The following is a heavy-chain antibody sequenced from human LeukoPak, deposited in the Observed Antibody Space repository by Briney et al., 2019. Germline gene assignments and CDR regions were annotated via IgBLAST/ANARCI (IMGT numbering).Heavy chain of an antibody. CDR1: GYTFTSYD. D-gene: IGHD4-17*01. J-gene: IGHJ3*02. V-gene: IGHV1-8*01. CDR2: MNPNSGNT. CDR3: ARDGDYGDYNAFDI. Sequence: GASVKVSCKASGYTFTSYDINWVRQATGQGLEWMGWMNPNSGNTGYAQEFQGRVTMTRNTSISTAYMELSSLRSEDTAVYYCARDGDYGDYNAFDIWGQGTMVTVSS.